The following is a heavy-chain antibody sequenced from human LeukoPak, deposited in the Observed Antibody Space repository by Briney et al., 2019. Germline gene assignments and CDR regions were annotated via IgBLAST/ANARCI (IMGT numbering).Heavy chain of an antibody. V-gene: IGHV3-74*01. Sequence: GGSLRLSCAASGFTFSSYWMHWVRQAPGKGLVGVSRINNDGRSTNYADSVKGRFTISRDNAKNTLYLQMNSLGPEDTAVYYCATLYDSAGYYRTPNDSWGQGTLVTVSS. CDR2: INNDGRST. CDR3: ATLYDSAGYYRTPNDS. CDR1: GFTFSSYW. J-gene: IGHJ4*02. D-gene: IGHD3-22*01.